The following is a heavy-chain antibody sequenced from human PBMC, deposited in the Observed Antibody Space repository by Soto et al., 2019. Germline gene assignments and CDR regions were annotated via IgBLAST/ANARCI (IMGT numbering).Heavy chain of an antibody. CDR2: ISYDGSNK. Sequence: GGSLRLSCAASGFTFSSYAMHWVRQAPGKGLEWVAVISYDGSNKYYADSVKGRFTISRDNSKNTLYLQMNSLRAEDTAVYYCAREFLRAAAGVFDYWGQGTLVTVSS. J-gene: IGHJ4*02. V-gene: IGHV3-30-3*01. CDR3: AREFLRAAAGVFDY. CDR1: GFTFSSYA. D-gene: IGHD6-13*01.